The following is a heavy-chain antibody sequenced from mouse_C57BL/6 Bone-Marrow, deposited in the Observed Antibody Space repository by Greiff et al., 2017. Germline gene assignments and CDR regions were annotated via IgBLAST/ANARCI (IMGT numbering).Heavy chain of an antibody. D-gene: IGHD2-4*01. V-gene: IGHV1-4*01. CDR1: GYTFTSYT. CDR3: AREEDDDHEDGFFAY. Sequence: VQLQQSGAELARPGASVTMSCKASGYTFTSYTMHWVNQRPGQGLEWIGYINPSGGYTKDNQKLKDQATLTADNSSSTAYMQLSILTSETSAIYYSAREEDDDHEDGFFAYWGQGTLVTVSA. J-gene: IGHJ3*01. CDR2: INPSGGYT.